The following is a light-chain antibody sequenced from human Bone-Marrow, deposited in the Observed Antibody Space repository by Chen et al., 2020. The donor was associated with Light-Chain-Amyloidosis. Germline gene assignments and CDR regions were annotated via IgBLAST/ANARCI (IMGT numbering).Light chain of an antibody. J-gene: IGLJ1*01. CDR3: SSYTITNTLV. CDR1: SSDVGGDNH. CDR2: EVT. Sequence: QSSLTQPPSVSGSPGQSTTISCTGTSSDVGGDNHFSWYQQHPDKALKLMIYEVTNRPSWVPDRFSVSKSDNTASLTISGLQTEDEADYFCSSYTITNTLVFGSGTRVTVL. V-gene: IGLV2-14*01.